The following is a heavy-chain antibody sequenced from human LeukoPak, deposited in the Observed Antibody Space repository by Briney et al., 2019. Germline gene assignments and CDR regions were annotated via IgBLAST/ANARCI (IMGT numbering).Heavy chain of an antibody. CDR3: ARYSSSWGASTSGMDV. D-gene: IGHD6-13*01. Sequence: ASVKVSCKASGYTFTSYGISWVRQAPGQGLEWMGWISAYNGNTNYAQKLQGRVTMTTDTSTSIAYMELRSLRSDDTAVYYCARYSSSWGASTSGMDVWGQGTTVTVSS. J-gene: IGHJ6*02. CDR1: GYTFTSYG. V-gene: IGHV1-18*01. CDR2: ISAYNGNT.